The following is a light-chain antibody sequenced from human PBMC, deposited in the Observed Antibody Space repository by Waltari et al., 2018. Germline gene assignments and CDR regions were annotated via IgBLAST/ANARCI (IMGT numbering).Light chain of an antibody. CDR3: TSFTGAASWV. Sequence: QSALTQPASVSGSPGQSITISCTGTSSDVGGYNYVSWLQQHPGRAPKLIIYEVSHRPSGVSGRFSGFKTANTASLTISGLQTEDEADYYCTSFTGAASWVFGAGTKVTV. CDR1: SSDVGGYNY. J-gene: IGLJ3*02. CDR2: EVS. V-gene: IGLV2-14*01.